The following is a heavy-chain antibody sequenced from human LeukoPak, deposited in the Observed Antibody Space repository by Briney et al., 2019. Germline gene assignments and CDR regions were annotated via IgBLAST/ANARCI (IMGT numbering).Heavy chain of an antibody. CDR2: IYYSGST. V-gene: IGHV4-39*01. Sequence: NPSETLSLTCSVSGGSISSSNYYWGWIRQPPGKGLEWIGSIYYSGSTYYNPSLKSRVTISVDTSKNQFSLKLSSVTAADAAVYYCARLYDRWFDPRGQGTLVTVSS. D-gene: IGHD5/OR15-5a*01. J-gene: IGHJ5*02. CDR3: ARLYDRWFDP. CDR1: GGSISSSNYY.